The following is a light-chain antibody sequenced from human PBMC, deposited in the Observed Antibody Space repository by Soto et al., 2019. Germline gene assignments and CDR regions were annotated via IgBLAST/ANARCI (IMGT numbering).Light chain of an antibody. V-gene: IGKV2-28*01. Sequence: DIVMTQSPRSLPVTPGEPASISCRSSQSLLHYNGNNYLGWYLQRPGQSPQVLIYLGSNRASGVPDTFSGSGSGTDFTLKISRVETEDVGVYYCMQTLQTPLTFGQGTRLDIK. CDR3: MQTLQTPLT. CDR2: LGS. J-gene: IGKJ5*01. CDR1: QSLLHYNGNNY.